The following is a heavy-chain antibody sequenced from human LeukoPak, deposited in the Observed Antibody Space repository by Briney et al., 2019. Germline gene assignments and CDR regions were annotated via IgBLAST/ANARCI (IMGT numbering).Heavy chain of an antibody. CDR3: ARGETSGWSDY. CDR1: GGSMNSYY. J-gene: IGHJ4*02. CDR2: IYNSGDT. V-gene: IGHV4-4*07. D-gene: IGHD6-19*01. Sequence: SETLSLTCTVSGGSMNSYYWNWIRQPAGKGLEWIGRIYNSGDTNYNPSLKSRVTMSVDTSKNQFSLKLSSVTAADTAVYYCARGETSGWSDYWGQGTLVTVSS.